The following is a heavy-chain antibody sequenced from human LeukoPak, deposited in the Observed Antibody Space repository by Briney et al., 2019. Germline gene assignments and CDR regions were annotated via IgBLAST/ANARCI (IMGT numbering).Heavy chain of an antibody. CDR1: GGTFNNSA. CDR2: IMPLFGTA. CDR3: ARDVQGDYGSGWSDP. D-gene: IGHD4-17*01. J-gene: IGHJ5*02. V-gene: IGHV1-69*05. Sequence: ASVEVSCKTSGGTFNNSAISWVRQAPGQGLEWLGGIMPLFGTAGYAQKFQGRVTITKDESTRTVYLELTSLTSDDTAVYYCARDVQGDYGSGWSDPCGQGTLVSVSS.